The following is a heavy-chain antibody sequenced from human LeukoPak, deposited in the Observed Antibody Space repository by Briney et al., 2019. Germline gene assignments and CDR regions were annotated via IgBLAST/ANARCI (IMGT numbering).Heavy chain of an antibody. CDR3: AKEFSATPRAAAQTGDVFDV. D-gene: IGHD7-27*01. CDR1: GFTFNRYG. CDR2: ISFDGKVS. J-gene: IGHJ3*01. V-gene: IGHV3-30*18. Sequence: GGSLRLSCAASGFTFNRYGMHWVRQAPGKGLEWVAVISFDGKVSYYADSVKGRFTISRDTSKNTLDLQMDSLRPEDTAVYYCAKEFSATPRAAAQTGDVFDVWGQGTMVTVSS.